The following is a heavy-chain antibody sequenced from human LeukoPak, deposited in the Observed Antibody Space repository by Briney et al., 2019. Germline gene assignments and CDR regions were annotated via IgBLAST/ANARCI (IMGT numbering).Heavy chain of an antibody. J-gene: IGHJ4*02. CDR3: ARGDGYNFDY. CDR2: ISYSGNT. CDR1: GGSISSSSYY. Sequence: PSETLSLTCTVSGGSISSSSYYWGWIRQPPGKGLEWIGSISYSGNTYYNPSLQSRVTISVDTSKNQFPLKLSSVTAADTAVYYCARGDGYNFDYWGQGTLVTVSS. D-gene: IGHD5-24*01. V-gene: IGHV4-39*01.